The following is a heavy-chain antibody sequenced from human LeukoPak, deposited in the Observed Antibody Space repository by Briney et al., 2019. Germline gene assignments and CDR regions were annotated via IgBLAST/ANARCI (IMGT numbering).Heavy chain of an antibody. CDR3: AADLSNPRMGASYLDS. CDR1: GFTSTSFA. D-gene: IGHD3-16*01. Sequence: GTSVKVSCKASGFTSTSFAVQWVRQARGQRLEWIGWIIVGSGATKCAQDFQERVTITRDLSTSTLYMELRSLTSEDTAVYYCAADLSNPRMGASYLDSWGQGTLVTVSS. CDR2: IIVGSGAT. V-gene: IGHV1-58*01. J-gene: IGHJ4*02.